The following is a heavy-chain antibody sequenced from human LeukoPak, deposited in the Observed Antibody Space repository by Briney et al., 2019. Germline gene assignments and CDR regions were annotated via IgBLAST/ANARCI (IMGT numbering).Heavy chain of an antibody. J-gene: IGHJ4*02. CDR3: AKDQVEGYHYFDY. CDR2: INLDGTET. D-gene: IGHD3-3*01. CDR1: GFTFRNNW. V-gene: IGHV3-74*01. Sequence: GGSLRLSCTASGFTFRNNWMHWVRQAPGKGLIWVSRINLDGTETTYADSVKGRFTISRDNSKNTLYLQMNSLRAEDTAVYYCAKDQVEGYHYFDYWGQGTLVTVSS.